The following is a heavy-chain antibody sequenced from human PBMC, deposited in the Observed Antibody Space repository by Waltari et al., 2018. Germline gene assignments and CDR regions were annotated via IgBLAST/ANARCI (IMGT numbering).Heavy chain of an antibody. CDR1: GYTFTSYY. J-gene: IGHJ4*02. V-gene: IGHV1-46*01. D-gene: IGHD1-26*01. CDR3: ATPTLYSGSYLDY. CDR2: NNPSGGST. Sequence: QVQLVQSGAEVKKPGASVKVSCKASGYTFTSYYMHWVRQAPGQGLEWMGKNNPSGGSTSDAQKIQGRGTMTRDTSTSTVYMELSSLRSEDTAVYYCATPTLYSGSYLDYWGQGTLVTVSS.